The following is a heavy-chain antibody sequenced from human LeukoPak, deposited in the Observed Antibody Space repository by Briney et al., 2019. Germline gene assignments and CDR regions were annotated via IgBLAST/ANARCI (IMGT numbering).Heavy chain of an antibody. CDR2: IYYSGST. CDR3: ARGYYDSRYNWFDP. CDR1: GGSISSGGYY. J-gene: IGHJ5*02. D-gene: IGHD3-22*01. Sequence: SETLSLTCTVSGGSISSGGYYWSWIRQHPGKGLEWIGYIYYSGSTYYNPSLKSRVTISVDASKNQFSLKLSSVTAADTAVYYCARGYYDSRYNWFDPWGQGTLVTVSS. V-gene: IGHV4-31*03.